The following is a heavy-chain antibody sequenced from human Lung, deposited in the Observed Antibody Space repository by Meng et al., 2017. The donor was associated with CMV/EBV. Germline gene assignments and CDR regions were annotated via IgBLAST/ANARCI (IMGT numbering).Heavy chain of an antibody. J-gene: IGHJ4*02. CDR2: IIPFLGVA. V-gene: IGHV1-69*10. CDR1: RGRFGNYG. Sequence: XVXVSCKASRGRFGNYGISWARQAPGQGLEWMGGIIPFLGVASYAPKFKGRFTITTDKSTGTVYMDLSSLRSEDTAVYYCATDAVARGDYWGQGTMVTVSS. D-gene: IGHD6-19*01. CDR3: ATDAVARGDY.